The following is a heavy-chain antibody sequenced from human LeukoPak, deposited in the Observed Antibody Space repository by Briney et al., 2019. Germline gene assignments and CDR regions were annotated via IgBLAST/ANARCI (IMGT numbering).Heavy chain of an antibody. CDR2: INPNSGGT. CDR1: GGTFSSYA. D-gene: IGHD6-6*01. Sequence: SVKVSCKASGGTFSSYAISWVRQAPGQGLEWMGWINPNSGGTNYAQKFQGRVTMTRDTSISTAYMELSRLRSDVTAVYYCASTTYSSSSIDYWGQGTLVTVSS. V-gene: IGHV1-2*02. CDR3: ASTTYSSSSIDY. J-gene: IGHJ4*02.